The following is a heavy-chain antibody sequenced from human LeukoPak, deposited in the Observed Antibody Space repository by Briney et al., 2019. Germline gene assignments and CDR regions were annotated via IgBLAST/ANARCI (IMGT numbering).Heavy chain of an antibody. D-gene: IGHD6-13*01. CDR1: GFTFSSYA. CDR2: ISYDGSNK. Sequence: GGSLRLSCAASGFTFSSYAMHWVRQAPGKGLEWVAVISYDGSNKYYADSVKGRFTISRDNSKNTLYLQMNSLRAEDTAVYYCARDGASAGPMNWYFDLWGRGTLVTVSS. V-gene: IGHV3-30-3*01. CDR3: ARDGASAGPMNWYFDL. J-gene: IGHJ2*01.